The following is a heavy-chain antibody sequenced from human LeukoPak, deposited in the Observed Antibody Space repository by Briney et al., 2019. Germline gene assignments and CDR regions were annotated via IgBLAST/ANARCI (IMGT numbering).Heavy chain of an antibody. V-gene: IGHV1-69*05. Sequence: ASVKVSCKASGGTFSSYAISWVRQAPGQGLEWMGGIIPIFGTASYAQKFQGRVTITTDESTSTAYMELSSLRSEDTAVYYCASRSGYYYFDYWGQGTLVTVSS. J-gene: IGHJ4*02. CDR3: ASRSGYYYFDY. CDR1: GGTFSSYA. D-gene: IGHD3-22*01. CDR2: IIPIFGTA.